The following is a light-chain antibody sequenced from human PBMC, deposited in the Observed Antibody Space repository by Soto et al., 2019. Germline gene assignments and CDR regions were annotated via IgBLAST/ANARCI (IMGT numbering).Light chain of an antibody. CDR3: QHYKNWPFT. CDR1: QAVSSN. Sequence: EIVMTQSPATLSVSPGERATLSCRASQAVSSNLAWYQQKPGQAPRLLIYAASTRAAGIPDRFSGSGSGTGFTLTITSLQSEEFAVYYCQHYKNWPFTFGPGTKVDI. CDR2: AAS. J-gene: IGKJ3*01. V-gene: IGKV3-15*01.